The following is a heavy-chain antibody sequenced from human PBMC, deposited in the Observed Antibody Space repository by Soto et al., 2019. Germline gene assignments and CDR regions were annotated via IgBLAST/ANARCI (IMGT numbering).Heavy chain of an antibody. D-gene: IGHD4-17*01. CDR3: AREPTSDGRGAFDI. Sequence: QVQLQESGPGLVKPSQTLSLTCTVSGGSISSGGYYWSWIRQHPGKGLEWIGYIYYSGSTYYNPSLKSRVPISVDTSKNQFSLKLSSVTAADTAVYYCAREPTSDGRGAFDIWGQGTMVTVSS. CDR2: IYYSGST. J-gene: IGHJ3*02. V-gene: IGHV4-31*03. CDR1: GGSISSGGYY.